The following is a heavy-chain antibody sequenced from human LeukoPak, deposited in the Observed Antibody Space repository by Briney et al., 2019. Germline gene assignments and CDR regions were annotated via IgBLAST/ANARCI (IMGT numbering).Heavy chain of an antibody. CDR3: ARQDSVPSAYYGSGNYYFDY. Sequence: SETLSLTCTVSGESISGFYWNWIRQPPGKGLEWIGYIYYSGSTNYNPSLKSRVTISVDTSKNQFSLKLSSVTAADTAVYYCARQDSVPSAYYGSGNYYFDYWGQGTLVTVSS. D-gene: IGHD3-10*01. J-gene: IGHJ4*02. V-gene: IGHV4-59*01. CDR2: IYYSGST. CDR1: GESISGFY.